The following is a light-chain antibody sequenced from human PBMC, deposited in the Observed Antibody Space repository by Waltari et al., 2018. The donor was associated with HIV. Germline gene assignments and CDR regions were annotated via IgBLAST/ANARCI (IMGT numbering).Light chain of an antibody. J-gene: IGLJ2*01. CDR3: QSADTSGDYVV. V-gene: IGLV3-25*03. CDR1: ALPKQY. CDR2: KDS. Sequence: SYELTQPPAVSVSPGQTARITCSGDALPKQYAYWYHQKSGQAPLMVIYKDSERPSGIPERISGSSSGTTVTLTITGVQAEDEADYYCQSADTSGDYVVFGGGTKLTV.